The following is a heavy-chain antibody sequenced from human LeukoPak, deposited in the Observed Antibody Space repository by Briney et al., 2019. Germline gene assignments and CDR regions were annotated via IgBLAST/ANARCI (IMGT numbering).Heavy chain of an antibody. CDR2: IYYSGRT. CDR3: ARKNDFEI. CDR1: GGSISSDH. J-gene: IGHJ3*02. D-gene: IGHD2/OR15-2a*01. V-gene: IGHV4-59*01. Sequence: SGTLSLTCSVSGGSISSDHWNWIRQTPGKGLEWIGCIYYSGRTYYNPSLKSRVTISVDMSKSQFSLRLTSVTAADTAVYYCARKNDFEIWGQGTLVTVSS.